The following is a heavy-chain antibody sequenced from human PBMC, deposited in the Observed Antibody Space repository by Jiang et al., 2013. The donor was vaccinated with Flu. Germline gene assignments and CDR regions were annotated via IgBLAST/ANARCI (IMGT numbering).Heavy chain of an antibody. CDR1: GYTFINYA. D-gene: IGHD3-3*01. Sequence: GAEVKKPGASVKVSCKASGYTFINYAIHWVRQAPGQRLEWMGWIDAGNGLTKYSQKFQGRFTITRDTSASTVYMELSSLRFEDTAEYYCARDRPFNDFWSGLLDSWGQGTLVTVSS. CDR3: ARDRPFNDFWSGLLDS. V-gene: IGHV1-3*01. J-gene: IGHJ4*02. CDR2: IDAGNGLT.